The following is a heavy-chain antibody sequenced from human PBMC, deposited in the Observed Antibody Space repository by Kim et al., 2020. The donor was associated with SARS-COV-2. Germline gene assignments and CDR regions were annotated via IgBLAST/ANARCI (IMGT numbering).Heavy chain of an antibody. CDR2: SSGNP. V-gene: IGHV7-4-1*02. CDR3: ARWVDY. J-gene: IGHJ4*02. Sequence: SSGNPTYAQAFTGRFVLSLDTSVSTAYLQISSLRAEDTAIYYCARWVDYWGQGTLVTVSS.